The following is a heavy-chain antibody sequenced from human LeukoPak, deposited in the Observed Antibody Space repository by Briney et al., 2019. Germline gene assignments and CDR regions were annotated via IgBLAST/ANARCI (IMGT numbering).Heavy chain of an antibody. J-gene: IGHJ3*02. CDR3: AVVTTDAFDI. V-gene: IGHV4-61*01. CDR1: GGSVSSGSYY. CDR2: IYYSGST. Sequence: SQTLSLTCTVSGGSVSSGSYYWSWIRQPPGKGLEWIGYIYYSGSTNYNPSLKSRVTISVDTSKNQFSLKLSSVTAADTAVYYCAVVTTDAFDIWGQGTMVTVSS. D-gene: IGHD2-21*02.